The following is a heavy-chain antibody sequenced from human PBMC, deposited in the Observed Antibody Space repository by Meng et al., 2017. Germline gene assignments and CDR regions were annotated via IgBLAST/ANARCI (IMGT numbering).Heavy chain of an antibody. V-gene: IGHV4-61*02. D-gene: IGHD4-17*01. CDR1: GGSISSGSYY. Sequence: SETLSLTCTVSGGSISSGSYYWSWIRQPAGTGLEWIGRIYTSGSTNYNPSLKSRVTISVDTSKNQFSLKLSSVTAADTAVYYCARRTTGHNWFDPWGQGTLVTVSS. CDR2: IYTSGST. J-gene: IGHJ5*02. CDR3: ARRTTGHNWFDP.